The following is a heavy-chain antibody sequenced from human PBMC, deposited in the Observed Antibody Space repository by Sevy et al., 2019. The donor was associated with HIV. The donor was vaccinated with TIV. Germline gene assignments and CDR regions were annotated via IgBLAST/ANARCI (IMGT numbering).Heavy chain of an antibody. CDR3: AGDANPYSDSSPYYDAFDI. J-gene: IGHJ3*02. CDR1: GFTFSSYW. V-gene: IGHV3-7*01. CDR2: IKKDGSRN. Sequence: GGSLRLSCAASGFTFSSYWMTWVRQAPGKGLEWVANIKKDGSRNHYVDSVKGRFTISRDNAKNPLYLQMDSLRVEDTAVYYCAGDANPYSDSSPYYDAFDIWGQGTVVTVSS. D-gene: IGHD3-22*01.